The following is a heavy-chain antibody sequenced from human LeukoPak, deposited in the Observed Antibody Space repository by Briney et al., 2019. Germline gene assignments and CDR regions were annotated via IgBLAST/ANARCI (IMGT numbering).Heavy chain of an antibody. CDR2: ISTGTTYI. CDR1: GFTFSSYS. Sequence: GGSLRLSCAASGFTFSSYSMNWVRQAPGKGLEWVSSISTGTTYIYYADSLKGRFTIFRDNAKNSLYLQMNSLRAEDTAVYYCARVDYGSGSYSFDYWGQGTLVTVSS. V-gene: IGHV3-21*01. D-gene: IGHD3-10*01. J-gene: IGHJ4*02. CDR3: ARVDYGSGSYSFDY.